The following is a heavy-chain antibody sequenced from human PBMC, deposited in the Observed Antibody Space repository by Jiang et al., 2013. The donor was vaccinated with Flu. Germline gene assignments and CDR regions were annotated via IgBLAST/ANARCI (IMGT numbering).Heavy chain of an antibody. D-gene: IGHD6-13*01. CDR2: IAYDGSNK. CDR1: GFTFSDYV. Sequence: QLLESGGGVVQPGRSLRLSCAASGFTFSDYVMHWVRQAPGKGLEWVAIIAYDGSNKYYTDSVKGRFTISRDNSKNTLSLQMHSLRAEDTAVYYCARSPDSSWLFDYWGQGTLVTVSS. CDR3: ARSPDSSWLFDY. J-gene: IGHJ4*02. V-gene: IGHV3-30-3*01.